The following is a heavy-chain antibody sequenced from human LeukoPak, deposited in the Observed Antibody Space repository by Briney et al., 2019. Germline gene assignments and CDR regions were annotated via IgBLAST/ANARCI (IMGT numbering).Heavy chain of an antibody. CDR2: VYYSRST. CDR1: GGSISSYY. CDR3: ARVSGWNPLQAAHLDY. J-gene: IGHJ4*02. Sequence: SETLSLTCTVSGGSISSYYWSWIRQPPGKGLEWIGYVYYSRSTNYNPSLKSRVTISVDTSKNQFSLKLSSVTAADTAVYYCARVSGWNPLQAAHLDYWGQGTLVTVSS. D-gene: IGHD6-19*01. V-gene: IGHV4-59*01.